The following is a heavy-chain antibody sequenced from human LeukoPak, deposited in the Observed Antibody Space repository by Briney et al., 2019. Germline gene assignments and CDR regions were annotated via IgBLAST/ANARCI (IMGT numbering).Heavy chain of an antibody. V-gene: IGHV3-48*01. J-gene: IGHJ4*02. CDR2: ISSSSSTI. D-gene: IGHD3-3*01. Sequence: PGGSLRLSCAASGFTFSSYAMSWVRQAPGKGLEWVSYISSSSSTIYYADSVKGRFTISRDNVKNSLYLQMNSLRAEDTAVYYCARTGPTYYDFWSGYSSLFDYWGQGTLVTVSS. CDR3: ARTGPTYYDFWSGYSSLFDY. CDR1: GFTFSSYA.